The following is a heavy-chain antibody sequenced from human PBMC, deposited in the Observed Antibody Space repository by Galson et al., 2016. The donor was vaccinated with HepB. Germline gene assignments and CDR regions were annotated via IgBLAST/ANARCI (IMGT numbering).Heavy chain of an antibody. CDR3: ARVSRPGISAPRYGMDV. Sequence: SLRLSCAASGFTFSDYDMTWVRQAPGKGLEWVSSISGSGSGTYIGDSVKGRFDVSRDNSKNTLFLHMKNLRAEDTALYYCARVSRPGISAPRYGMDVWGRGTTVTVSS. V-gene: IGHV3-23*01. D-gene: IGHD6-13*01. CDR1: GFTFSDYD. CDR2: ISGSGSGT. J-gene: IGHJ6*04.